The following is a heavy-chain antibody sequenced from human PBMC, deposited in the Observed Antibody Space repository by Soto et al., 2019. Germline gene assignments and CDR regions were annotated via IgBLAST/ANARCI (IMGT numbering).Heavy chain of an antibody. CDR2: ISYDGSNK. Sequence: QVQLVESGGGVVQPGRSLRLSCAASGFTFSSYGMHWVRQAPGKGLEWVAVISYDGSNKYYADSVKGRFTISIDNSKNTLYLQMNSLRVEDTAVYYCAKVRTIFGVVIRPMDYWGQGTLVTVSS. D-gene: IGHD3-3*01. CDR1: GFTFSSYG. CDR3: AKVRTIFGVVIRPMDY. J-gene: IGHJ4*02. V-gene: IGHV3-30*18.